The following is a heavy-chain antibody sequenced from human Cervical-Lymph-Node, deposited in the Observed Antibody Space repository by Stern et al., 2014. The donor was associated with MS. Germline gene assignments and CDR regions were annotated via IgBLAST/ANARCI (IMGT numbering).Heavy chain of an antibody. V-gene: IGHV1-8*01. J-gene: IGHJ4*02. Sequence: QVQLAQSGAEVKKPAASVKVSCKASGYTFTSYDINWVRQATGQGLEWMGWMNHNSGNTGYAQKFQGRVTMTRNTSISTAYMELSSLRSEDTAVYYCARGITMIVVAPGYWGQGTLVTVSS. CDR2: MNHNSGNT. CDR3: ARGITMIVVAPGY. CDR1: GYTFTSYD. D-gene: IGHD3-22*01.